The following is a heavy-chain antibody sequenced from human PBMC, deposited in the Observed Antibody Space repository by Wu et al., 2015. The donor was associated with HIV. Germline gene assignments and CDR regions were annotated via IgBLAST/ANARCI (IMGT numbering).Heavy chain of an antibody. CDR1: GGIFDNYA. Sequence: QVQLVQSGAEVMKPGSSVKVSCKASGGIFDNYAFNWVRQAPGQGLEWMGRIIPIFGMANYAPKFQGRVTFSADESSTTVYMELHRLRSDDTAVYSCAREGRVLGELNTLGYLDFWGQGTLVTVSS. D-gene: IGHD2-8*02. J-gene: IGHJ4*02. V-gene: IGHV1-69*15. CDR2: IIPIFGMA. CDR3: AREGRVLGELNTLGYLDF.